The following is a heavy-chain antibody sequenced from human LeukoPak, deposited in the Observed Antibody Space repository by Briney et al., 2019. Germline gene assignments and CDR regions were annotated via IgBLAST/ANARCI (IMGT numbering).Heavy chain of an antibody. J-gene: IGHJ4*02. V-gene: IGHV3-30*18. D-gene: IGHD5-12*01. Sequence: GRSLRLSCGASGFTFSSYGMHWVRQAPGKGLEWVAVISYDGSNKYYADSVKGRFTISRDNSKNTLYLQMNSLRAEDTAVYYCAKDGYSGYQYFDYWGQGTLVTVSS. CDR1: GFTFSSYG. CDR2: ISYDGSNK. CDR3: AKDGYSGYQYFDY.